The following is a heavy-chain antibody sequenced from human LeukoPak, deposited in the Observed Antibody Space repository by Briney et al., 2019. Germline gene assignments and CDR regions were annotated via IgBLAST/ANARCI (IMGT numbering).Heavy chain of an antibody. J-gene: IGHJ4*02. Sequence: SETLSLTCGASGGSISGTNWWSWVRQPPGQGLEWIGEISLAGQTNYNPSLNGRVTMSLDKSSNQLSLHLTSVTAADTATYYCSRESGPFCPFGYWGQGTLVIVSS. CDR3: SRESGPFCPFGY. V-gene: IGHV4/OR15-8*02. D-gene: IGHD1-26*01. CDR2: ISLAGQT. CDR1: GGSISGTNW.